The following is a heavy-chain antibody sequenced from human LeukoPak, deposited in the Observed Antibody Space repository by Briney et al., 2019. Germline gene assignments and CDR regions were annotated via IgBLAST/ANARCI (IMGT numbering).Heavy chain of an antibody. Sequence: HAGGSLRLSCAASGFIVSRNYMSWVRQAQGKGLEWVSVLYSDGSTYHADSVKGRFTISRDNSKNTLYLQMNSLRAEDTAVYYCAELGITMIGGVWGKGTTVTISS. CDR1: GFIVSRNY. V-gene: IGHV3-53*01. D-gene: IGHD3-10*02. CDR3: AELGITMIGGV. J-gene: IGHJ6*04. CDR2: LYSDGST.